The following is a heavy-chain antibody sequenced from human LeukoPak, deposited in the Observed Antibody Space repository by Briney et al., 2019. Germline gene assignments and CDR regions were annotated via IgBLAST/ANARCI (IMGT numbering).Heavy chain of an antibody. CDR1: GYSFTSYW. CDR2: IHHADSDT. Sequence: RGESLKISCKCSGYSFTSYWIGWVRQMPGKGLEWMGIIHHADSDTRYSPSFQGQVTISADKSITTAYPQWSSLKASDTAMYYCARGTSGWRFDSWGQGTLVSVSS. CDR3: ARGTSGWRFDS. D-gene: IGHD6-19*01. V-gene: IGHV5-51*01. J-gene: IGHJ4*02.